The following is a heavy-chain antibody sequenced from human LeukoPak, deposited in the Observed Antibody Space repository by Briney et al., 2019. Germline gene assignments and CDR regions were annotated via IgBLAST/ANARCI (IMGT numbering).Heavy chain of an antibody. D-gene: IGHD5-24*01. Sequence: SETLSLTCAVYGGSFSGYYWSWIRQPPGKGLEWIGEINHSGSTNYNPSLKSRVTISVDTSKNQFSLKLRSVTAADTAVYYCARGPESWGQGTLVTVSS. CDR3: ARGPES. CDR1: GGSFSGYY. CDR2: INHSGST. V-gene: IGHV4-34*01. J-gene: IGHJ4*02.